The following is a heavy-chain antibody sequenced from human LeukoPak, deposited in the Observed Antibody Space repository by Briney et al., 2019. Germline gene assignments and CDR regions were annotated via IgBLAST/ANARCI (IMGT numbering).Heavy chain of an antibody. Sequence: DSVKVSCKTSGYAFTGTGSYLYWLGQAPGQGLECMGWIHPISGATSYAQRFQGRVAMTRDTSISTAYMELSRLRPDDTAVYYCARDGPAQMVDFDYWGQGSQVTVSS. CDR3: ARDGPAQMVDFDY. V-gene: IGHV1-2*02. J-gene: IGHJ4*02. CDR2: IHPISGAT. D-gene: IGHD3-10*01. CDR1: GYAFTGTGSY.